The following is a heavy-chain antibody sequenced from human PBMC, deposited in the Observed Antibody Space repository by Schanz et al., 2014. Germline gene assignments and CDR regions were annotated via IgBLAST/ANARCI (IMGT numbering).Heavy chain of an antibody. Sequence: QVQLVQSGDEVKKPGASVKVSCKTSGYTFSDYGITWVRQAPGQGLEWIGWISAQTGDTRYAQKMQGRVTMTRDVSSTTAFLELRSLRYDDTAVYYCARGGYSSGWYDRDIAHFDYWGQGTLVTVSS. CDR2: ISAQTGDT. J-gene: IGHJ4*02. V-gene: IGHV1-18*01. CDR3: ARGGYSSGWYDRDIAHFDY. CDR1: GYTFSDYG. D-gene: IGHD6-19*01.